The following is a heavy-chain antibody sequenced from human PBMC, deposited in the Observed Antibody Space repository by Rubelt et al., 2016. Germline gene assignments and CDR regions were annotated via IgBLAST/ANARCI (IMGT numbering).Heavy chain of an antibody. Sequence: IEWMGIIYPGDSDTRYSPSFQGQVTISADKSISTAYLQWSSLKASDTAMYYCARHPDSGSYGVDSWGQGTLVTVSS. D-gene: IGHD1-26*01. CDR3: ARHPDSGSYGVDS. V-gene: IGHV5-51*01. CDR2: IYPGDSDT. J-gene: IGHJ4*02.